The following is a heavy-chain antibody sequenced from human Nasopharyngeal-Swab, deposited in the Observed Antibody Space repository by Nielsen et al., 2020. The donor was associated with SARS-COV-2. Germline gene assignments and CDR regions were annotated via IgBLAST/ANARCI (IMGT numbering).Heavy chain of an antibody. CDR1: GFTFSNAW. CDR3: TTVVPTTVTTRGY. V-gene: IGHV3-15*07. Sequence: GESLKISCAASGFTFSNAWMNWVRQAPGKGLEWVGRIKGKTDGGTTDYAAPVKGRFTISRDDSKNTLYLQMNSLKTEDTAVYYCTTVVPTTVTTRGYWGQGTLVTVSS. CDR2: IKGKTDGGTT. D-gene: IGHD4-17*01. J-gene: IGHJ4*02.